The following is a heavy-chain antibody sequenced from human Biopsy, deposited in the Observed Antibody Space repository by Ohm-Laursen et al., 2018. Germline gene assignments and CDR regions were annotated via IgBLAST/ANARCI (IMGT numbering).Heavy chain of an antibody. CDR1: GGHIDSYY. CDR2: IYFTGRT. D-gene: IGHD5-24*01. J-gene: IGHJ2*01. Sequence: GTLSLTCTVSGGHIDSYYWSWIRQPPGKALEWIGYIYFTGRTSYNPSLKSQVTMSVNTSKKQFSLRLSSVTAADTAVYYCASAGYNPDWNFDLWGRGTRVTVSS. V-gene: IGHV4-59*12. CDR3: ASAGYNPDWNFDL.